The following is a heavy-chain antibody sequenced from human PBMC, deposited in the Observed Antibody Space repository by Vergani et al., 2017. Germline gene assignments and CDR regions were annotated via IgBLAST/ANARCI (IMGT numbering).Heavy chain of an antibody. J-gene: IGHJ4*02. CDR3: ARGSGTWDS. CDR2: TYYRSKWYN. CDR1: GDSVSSNSAA. V-gene: IGHV6-1*01. Sequence: QVQLQQSGPRLVKPSQTLSLTCAISGDSVSSNSAAWNWIRQSPSRGLEWLGRTYYRSKWYNDYALSVQSRMTINPDTSKNQVSLQLRSVTPADTAVYYCARGSGTWDSWGQGTLVTVSS.